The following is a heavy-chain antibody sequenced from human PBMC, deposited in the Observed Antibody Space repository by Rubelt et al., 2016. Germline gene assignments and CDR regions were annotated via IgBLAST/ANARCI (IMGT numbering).Heavy chain of an antibody. J-gene: IGHJ4*02. CDR2: INHSGST. CDR3: ARGIAGRSSGWYVD. Sequence: QVQLQQWGAGLLKPSETLSLTCAVYGGSFSGYYWSWIRQPPGKGLEWMGEINHSGSTTSNPSLRGRVTISVDPSQNQFSLKLSAMTAADTAVYYCARGIAGRSSGWYVDWGQGILVTVSS. D-gene: IGHD6-19*01. CDR1: GGSFSGYY. V-gene: IGHV4-34*01.